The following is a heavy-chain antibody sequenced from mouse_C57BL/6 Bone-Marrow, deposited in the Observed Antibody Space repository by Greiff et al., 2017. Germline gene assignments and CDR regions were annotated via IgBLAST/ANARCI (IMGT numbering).Heavy chain of an antibody. V-gene: IGHV1-55*01. J-gene: IGHJ4*01. Sequence: VQLQQPGAELVKPGASVKMSCKASGYTFTSYWLTWVKQRPGQGLEWIGDISPGSGSTNYNEKFKSKATLTVDTSSSTAYMQLSSLTSEDSAVYYCARCYYYYAMDYCGQGTSVTVSS. CDR3: ARCYYYYAMDY. D-gene: IGHD1-1*01. CDR1: GYTFTSYW. CDR2: ISPGSGST.